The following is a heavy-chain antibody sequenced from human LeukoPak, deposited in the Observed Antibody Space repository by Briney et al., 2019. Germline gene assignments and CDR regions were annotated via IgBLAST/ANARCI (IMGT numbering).Heavy chain of an antibody. J-gene: IGHJ4*02. D-gene: IGHD6-19*01. V-gene: IGHV3-30-3*01. CDR1: GFTFSSYA. CDR2: ISYDGSNK. Sequence: PGGSLRLSCAASGFTFSSYAMHWVRQAPGKGLEGVAVISYDGSNKYYADSVKGRFTISRDNSKNTLYLQMTSLRAEDTAVYYCARGSRAVAGPGDYWGQGTLVTVSS. CDR3: ARGSRAVAGPGDY.